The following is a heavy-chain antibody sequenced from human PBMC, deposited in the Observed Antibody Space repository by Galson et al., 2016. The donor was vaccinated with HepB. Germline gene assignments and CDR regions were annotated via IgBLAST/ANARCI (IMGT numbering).Heavy chain of an antibody. CDR2: INPSDSYT. CDR3: ARRGHSYGYYVH. J-gene: IGHJ4*02. D-gene: IGHD5-18*01. V-gene: IGHV5-10-1*01. CDR1: GYSFTTYW. Sequence: QSGAEVKKPGESLRISCKGSGYSFTTYWISWVRQMSGKGLEWMGRINPSDSYTNYSPSFQGHVTISSDKSISTAYLQWSSLKASDTAMYYCARRGHSYGYYVHWGQGTLVTVSS.